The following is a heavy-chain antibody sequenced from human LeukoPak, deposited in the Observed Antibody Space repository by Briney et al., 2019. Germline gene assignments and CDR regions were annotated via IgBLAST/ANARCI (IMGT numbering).Heavy chain of an antibody. CDR1: AGPISNYY. Sequence: SETLSLTCTVSAGPISNYYWSWIRQPPGKGLEWIGYIYYSGSTNYNPSLKSRVTISIDTSKNQFSLKLSSVTAVDTAVYYCATWRYCSGGSCYGNYYMDVWGKGTTVTVSS. CDR3: ATWRYCSGGSCYGNYYMDV. D-gene: IGHD2-15*01. V-gene: IGHV4-59*01. CDR2: IYYSGST. J-gene: IGHJ6*03.